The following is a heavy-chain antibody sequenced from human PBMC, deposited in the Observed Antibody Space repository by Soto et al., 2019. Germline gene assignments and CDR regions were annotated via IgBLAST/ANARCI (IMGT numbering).Heavy chain of an antibody. J-gene: IGHJ4*02. D-gene: IGHD6-13*01. CDR1: GFTFSNYA. CDR3: ARRSSSGYFDY. Sequence: EVQLLASGGGLVQPGGSLRLSCAASGFTFSNYAMNWVRQAPGKGLEWVSVISGSGDIPYYAVSVKGRFTISSDSSKNTLYLQMNSLRAEDTAVYYCARRSSSGYFDYWGQGALVTFSS. CDR2: ISGSGDIP. V-gene: IGHV3-23*01.